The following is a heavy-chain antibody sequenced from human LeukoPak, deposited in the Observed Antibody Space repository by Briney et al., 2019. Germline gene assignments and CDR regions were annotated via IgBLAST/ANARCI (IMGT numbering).Heavy chain of an antibody. D-gene: IGHD2-2*02. CDR1: GGTFSSYA. J-gene: IGHJ4*02. V-gene: IGHV1-69*01. CDR2: IIPIFGTA. CDR3: ARSDCSSTSCYIADYYFDY. Sequence: SVKVSCKASGGTFSSYAISWVRQAPGQGLEWMGGIIPIFGTANYAQKFQGGVTITADESTSTAYMELSSLRSEDTAVYYCARSDCSSTSCYIADYYFDYWGQGTLVTVSS.